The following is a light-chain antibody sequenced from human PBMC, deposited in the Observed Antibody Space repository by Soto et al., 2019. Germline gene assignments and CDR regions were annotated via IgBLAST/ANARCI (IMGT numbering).Light chain of an antibody. CDR1: SSDVGAYNY. Sequence: QSALTQPASVSGSPGQSITISCTGTSSDVGAYNYVSWYQQHPGKAPKLMIYEVSNRPSGVSNRFSGSKSGNTASLTISGLQAEDEAYYYCNSYTSSSTLVVFGGGTKLTVL. CDR2: EVS. CDR3: NSYTSSSTLVV. J-gene: IGLJ2*01. V-gene: IGLV2-14*01.